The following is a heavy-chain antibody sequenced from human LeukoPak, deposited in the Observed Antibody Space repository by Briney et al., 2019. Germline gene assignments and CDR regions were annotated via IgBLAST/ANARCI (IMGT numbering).Heavy chain of an antibody. D-gene: IGHD1-26*01. CDR3: ARHRGSGSYYDPHDC. CDR1: GYSIRSGYY. J-gene: IGHJ4*02. CDR2: IYHSGST. Sequence: SETLSLTCTVSGYSIRSGYYWGWIRQPPGKGLEWIGSIYHSGSTYYNPSLKSRVTISVDTSKNQFSLKLSSVTAADTAVYYCARHRGSGSYYDPHDCWGQGTLVTVSS. V-gene: IGHV4-38-2*02.